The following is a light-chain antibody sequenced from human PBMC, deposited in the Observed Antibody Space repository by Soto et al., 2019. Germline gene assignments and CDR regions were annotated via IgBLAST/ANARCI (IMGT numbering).Light chain of an antibody. J-gene: IGLJ2*01. CDR2: SNN. CDR1: SSNIGSNT. CDR3: AAWDDSLILRV. Sequence: QSVLTQPPSASGTPGQRVTISCSGSSSNIGSNTVNRYQQLPGTAPKLLIYSNNQRPSGVPDRFSGSKSGTSASLAISGLQSEDEADYYCAAWDDSLILRVFGGGTKLTVL. V-gene: IGLV1-44*01.